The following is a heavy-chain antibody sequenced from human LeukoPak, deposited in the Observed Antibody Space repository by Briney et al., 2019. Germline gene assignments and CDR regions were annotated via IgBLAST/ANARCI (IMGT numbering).Heavy chain of an antibody. Sequence: GGSLRLSCAASGFTFSSYEMNWVRRAPGKGLEWVSYISSSGSTIYYADSVKGRFTVSRDNAKNSLYLQMNSLRAEDTAVYYCAELGITMIGGVWGKGTTVTISS. CDR2: ISSSGSTI. J-gene: IGHJ6*04. V-gene: IGHV3-48*03. CDR3: AELGITMIGGV. D-gene: IGHD3-10*02. CDR1: GFTFSSYE.